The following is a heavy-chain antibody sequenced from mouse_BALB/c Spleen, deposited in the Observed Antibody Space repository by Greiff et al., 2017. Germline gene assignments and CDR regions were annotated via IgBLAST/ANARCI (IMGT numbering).Heavy chain of an antibody. V-gene: IGHV8-8*01. CDR1: GFSLSTSGMG. CDR2: IWWDDDK. Sequence: QVTLKVSGPGILQPSQTLSLTCSFSGFSLSTSGMGVGWIRQPSGKGLEWLAHIWWDDDKRYNPALKSRLTISKDTSSNQVFLKIASVDTADTATYYCARIPLITTVVADYWGQGTTLTVSS. D-gene: IGHD1-1*01. J-gene: IGHJ2*01. CDR3: ARIPLITTVVADY.